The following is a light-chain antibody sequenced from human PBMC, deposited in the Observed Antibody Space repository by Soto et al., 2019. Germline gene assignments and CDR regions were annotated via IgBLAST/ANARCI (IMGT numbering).Light chain of an antibody. Sequence: DIQMTQSPSSLSASVGDRVAITCRATQAISDYLNWYQQKPGKALKLLIYGASNLQSGVPSRFSGSGSGTDFTITISGLQPEDFGIYYWQHTYRLPFTFGPGTKVDVK. J-gene: IGKJ3*01. V-gene: IGKV1-39*01. CDR2: GAS. CDR1: QAISDY. CDR3: QHTYRLPFT.